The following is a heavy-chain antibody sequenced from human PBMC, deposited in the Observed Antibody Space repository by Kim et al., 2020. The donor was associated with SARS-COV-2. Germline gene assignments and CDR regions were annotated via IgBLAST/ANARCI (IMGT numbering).Heavy chain of an antibody. D-gene: IGHD3-22*01. CDR2: IYYSGST. CDR3: ARDARDDSSELGWFDP. V-gene: IGHV4-31*03. Sequence: SETLSLTCTVSGGSISSGGYYWSWIRQHPGKGLEWIGYIYYSGSTYYNPSLKSRVTISVDTSKNQFSLKLSSVTAADTAVYYCARDARDDSSELGWFDPWGQGTLVTVSS. CDR1: GGSISSGGYY. J-gene: IGHJ5*02.